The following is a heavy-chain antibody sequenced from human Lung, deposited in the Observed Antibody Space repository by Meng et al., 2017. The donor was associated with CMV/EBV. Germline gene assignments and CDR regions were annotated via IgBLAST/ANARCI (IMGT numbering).Heavy chain of an antibody. Sequence: GESLKISCETSGFTFSNYNMHWVRQAPGKGLEWVSYISYRQAPGKGLEWVSYISYSTTTYYADSVKGRFTISRDDAKNSLYLQMNRLRVEDTAVYYCARDSYGMDVWGQGTTVXVSS. CDR1: GFTFSNYN. V-gene: IGHV3-48*04. CDR2: ISYRQAPGKGLEWVSYISYSTTT. J-gene: IGHJ6*02. CDR3: ARDSYGMDV.